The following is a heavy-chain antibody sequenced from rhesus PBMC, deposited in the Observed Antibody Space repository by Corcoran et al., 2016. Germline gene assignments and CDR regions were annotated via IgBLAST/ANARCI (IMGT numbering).Heavy chain of an antibody. J-gene: IGHJ4*01. Sequence: QLQLQESGPGLVKPSETLSVTCAVSGGSISSSYWSWIRQAPGKGLEWIGYIYGSGSSTNFNPSLKSRGTLSVDTSKNQLSLKLSSVTTADTAVYYCARDRCTGSGCYGTFDYWGQGVLVTVSS. CDR3: ARDRCTGSGCYGTFDY. CDR1: GGSISSSY. V-gene: IGHV4-169*02. CDR2: IYGSGSST. D-gene: IGHD2-21*01.